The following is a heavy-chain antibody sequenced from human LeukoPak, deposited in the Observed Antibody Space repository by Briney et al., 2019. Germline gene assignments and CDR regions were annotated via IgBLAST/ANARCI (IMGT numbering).Heavy chain of an antibody. CDR3: ARDRGLDY. CDR1: GFTFSSYW. V-gene: IGHV3-7*05. Sequence: GGSLRLSCAASGFTFSSYWMSWVRQAPGKGLDWVANIKQDGREKYYGDSVKGRFTISSDHAKNSLYLQMNSLRAEDTAVYYFARDRGLDYWGQGTLVIVSS. CDR2: IKQDGREK. J-gene: IGHJ4*02.